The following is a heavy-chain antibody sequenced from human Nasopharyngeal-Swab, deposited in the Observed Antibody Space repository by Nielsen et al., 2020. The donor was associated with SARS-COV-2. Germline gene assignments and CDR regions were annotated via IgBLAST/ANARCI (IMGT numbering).Heavy chain of an antibody. J-gene: IGHJ4*02. Sequence: SQTPSLTSGVYGGSFSGYYWSWIRQPPGKGLEWIGEINHSGSTNYNPSLKSRVTISVDTSKNQFSLKLSSVTAADTAVYYCARPRYSSSWGPFDYWGQGTLVTVSS. CDR3: ARPRYSSSWGPFDY. CDR1: GGSFSGYY. V-gene: IGHV4-34*01. CDR2: INHSGST. D-gene: IGHD6-13*01.